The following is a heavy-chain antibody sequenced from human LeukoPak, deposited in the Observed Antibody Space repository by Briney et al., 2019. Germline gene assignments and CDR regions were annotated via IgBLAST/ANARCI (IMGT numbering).Heavy chain of an antibody. CDR1: GFTFSSYA. CDR3: TTRSPARYCSDGACYSSADY. D-gene: IGHD2-15*01. V-gene: IGHV3-15*01. J-gene: IGHJ4*02. Sequence: PGGSLRLSCAASGFTFSSYAMSWVRQAPGKGLEWVGHIRSKADGGTPDYIAPVKGRFTISRDDSKDTLYLQMNSLNTEDTAMYYCTTRSPARYCSDGACYSSADYWGQGTLVTVSS. CDR2: IRSKADGGTP.